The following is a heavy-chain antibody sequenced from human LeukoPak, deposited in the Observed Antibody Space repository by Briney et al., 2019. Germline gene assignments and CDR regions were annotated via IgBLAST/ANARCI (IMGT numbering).Heavy chain of an antibody. CDR2: IYSGGST. D-gene: IGHD5-18*01. Sequence: GGSLRLSCAASGFTASSNYMSWVRQAPGKGLEWVSVIYSGGSTYYADSVKGRFTISRDNSKNTLYLQMNSLRAEDTAVYYCARGPGRGYSYGAYFDYWGQGTLVTVSS. V-gene: IGHV3-53*01. CDR1: GFTASSNY. CDR3: ARGPGRGYSYGAYFDY. J-gene: IGHJ4*02.